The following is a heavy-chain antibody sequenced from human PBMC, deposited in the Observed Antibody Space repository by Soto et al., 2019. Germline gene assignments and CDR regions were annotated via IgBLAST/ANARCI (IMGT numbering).Heavy chain of an antibody. V-gene: IGHV1-18*01. D-gene: IGHD3-10*01. CDR1: GYTFASYA. CDR3: ARADIVRARWFDP. J-gene: IGHJ5*02. Sequence: ASVKVSCKASGYTFASYAISWMRQAPGQGLEWMGWISAYNGNTNYAQKLQGRVTMTTDTSTSTAYMELRSLRSDDTAVYYCARADIVRARWFDPWGQGTLVTVSS. CDR2: ISAYNGNT.